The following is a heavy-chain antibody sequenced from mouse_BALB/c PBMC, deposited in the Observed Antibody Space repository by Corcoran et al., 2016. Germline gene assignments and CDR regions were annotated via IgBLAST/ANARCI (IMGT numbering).Heavy chain of an antibody. Sequence: EVQLQQSGAELVKPGASVKLSCTASGFNIKDTYMHWVKQRPEQGLEWIGRIDPANGNTKYDPKFQGKATITADTSSNTAYLQLSSLTSEYTAVYYCASGYDGRGAMDYWGQGTSVTVSS. CDR1: GFNIKDTY. V-gene: IGHV14-3*02. D-gene: IGHD2-2*01. CDR2: IDPANGNT. CDR3: ASGYDGRGAMDY. J-gene: IGHJ4*01.